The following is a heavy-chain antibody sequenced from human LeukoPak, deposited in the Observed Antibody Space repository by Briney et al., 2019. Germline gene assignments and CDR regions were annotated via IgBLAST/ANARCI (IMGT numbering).Heavy chain of an antibody. V-gene: IGHV3-30*18. D-gene: IGHD2-21*01. Sequence: GGSLRLSCAASGFTFSSYGIHWVRQAPGKGLEWVAVISYDGSNKYYADSVKGRFTISRDNSKNTLYLQMDGLRAGDTAVYYCAKDHNVAGFDYWGQGTLVTVSS. J-gene: IGHJ4*02. CDR2: ISYDGSNK. CDR3: AKDHNVAGFDY. CDR1: GFTFSSYG.